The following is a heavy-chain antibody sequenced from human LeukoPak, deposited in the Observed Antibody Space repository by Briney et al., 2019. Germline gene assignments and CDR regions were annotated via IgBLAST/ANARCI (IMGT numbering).Heavy chain of an antibody. CDR1: GGSISSGSYY. V-gene: IGHV4-61*02. D-gene: IGHD3-10*01. CDR2: IYTSGST. Sequence: SETLSLTCTVSGGSISSGSYYWSWIRQPAGKGLEWIGRIYTSGSTNYNPSLKSRVTISVDTSKNQFSLKLSSVTAADTAVYYCVRIRGFGADYYYYYMDVWGKGSTVTVSS. CDR3: VRIRGFGADYYYYYMDV. J-gene: IGHJ6*03.